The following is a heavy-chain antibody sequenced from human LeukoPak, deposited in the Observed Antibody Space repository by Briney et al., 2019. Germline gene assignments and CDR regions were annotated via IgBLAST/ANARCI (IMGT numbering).Heavy chain of an antibody. CDR1: GGSISSSSYY. CDR2: IYYSGST. J-gene: IGHJ4*02. CDR3: AREKTRDSSGYPFFDY. V-gene: IGHV4-39*07. D-gene: IGHD3-22*01. Sequence: SETLSLTCTVSGGSISSSSYYWGWIRQPPGKGLEWIGSIYYSGSTYYNPSLKSRVTISVDTSKNQFSLKLSSVTAADTAVYYCAREKTRDSSGYPFFDYWGQGTLVTVSS.